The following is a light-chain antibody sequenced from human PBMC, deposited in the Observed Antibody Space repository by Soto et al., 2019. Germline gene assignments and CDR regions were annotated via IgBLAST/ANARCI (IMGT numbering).Light chain of an antibody. CDR3: QSYDSSLRGV. CDR2: GNS. Sequence: QSVLTPPPSVSGAPGQRVTISCTGSSSNIGAGYDVHWYQQLPGTAPKLLIYGNSNRPSGVPDRFSGSKSGTSASLAITGLQAEDEADYYCQSYDSSLRGVFGTGTKLTVL. J-gene: IGLJ1*01. CDR1: SSNIGAGYD. V-gene: IGLV1-40*01.